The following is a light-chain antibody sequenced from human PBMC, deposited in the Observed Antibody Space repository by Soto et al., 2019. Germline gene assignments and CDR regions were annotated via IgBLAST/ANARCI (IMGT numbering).Light chain of an antibody. CDR3: QQYNNWTPTWT. J-gene: IGKJ1*01. CDR2: GAS. CDR1: QSVSSN. Sequence: EIVMTQSPATLSVSPGERATLSCRASQSVSSNLAWYQQKPGQAPRLLIYGASTRATGIPARFSGSGSGTEFTLTISILQSEDFAVYYCQQYNNWTPTWTFGQGTKVEIK. V-gene: IGKV3-15*01.